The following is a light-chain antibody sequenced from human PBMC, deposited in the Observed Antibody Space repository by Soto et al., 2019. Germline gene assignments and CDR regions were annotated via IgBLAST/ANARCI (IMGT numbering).Light chain of an antibody. CDR2: GAS. V-gene: IGKV1-39*01. CDR3: HQSYSTPLT. CDR1: QSITYN. J-gene: IGKJ3*01. Sequence: DIQMTQSPSSLSASVGDRVTVTCRASQSITYNLSWYQQKPGKAPKLLIYGASSLASGVPSRFSGSGSGTDFTLTISSLQPEDFATYYCHQSYSTPLTFGPGTKVDIK.